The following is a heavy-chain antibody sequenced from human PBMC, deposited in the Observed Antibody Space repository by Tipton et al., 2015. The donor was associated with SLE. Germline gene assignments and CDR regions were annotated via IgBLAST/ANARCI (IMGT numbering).Heavy chain of an antibody. CDR2: VYLSGST. V-gene: IGHV4-39*07. J-gene: IGHJ2*01. CDR1: GGSISSSRYY. CDR3: ARDWAIYGGNSLYFDL. D-gene: IGHD4-23*01. Sequence: LRLSCTVSGGSISSSRYYWGWIRQPPGKGLEWIGSVYLSGSTYYNPSLKSRVTISVDTSKNQFSLKLSSVTAADTAVYYCARDWAIYGGNSLYFDLWGRGTLVTVSS.